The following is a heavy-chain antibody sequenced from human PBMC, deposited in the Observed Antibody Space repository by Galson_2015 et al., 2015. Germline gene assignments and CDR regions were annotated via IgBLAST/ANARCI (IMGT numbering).Heavy chain of an antibody. J-gene: IGHJ4*02. CDR3: AKDYDTGYHFFDY. CDR2: LSASGGST. CDR1: GFTFGSYA. Sequence: SLRLSCAGSGFTFGSYAMGWVRQAPGKGLEWASVLSASGGSTYYSDSVKGRFTISRDNSKNTLDLQMNSLRAEDTAVYYCAKDYDTGYHFFDYWGRGTLVTVSS. D-gene: IGHD3-9*01. V-gene: IGHV3-23*01.